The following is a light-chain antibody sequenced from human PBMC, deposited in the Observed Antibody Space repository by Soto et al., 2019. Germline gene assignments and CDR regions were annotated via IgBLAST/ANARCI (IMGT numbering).Light chain of an antibody. CDR2: GAS. CDR3: QQRSNWPPT. Sequence: IVMTQSPATLSVSPCEIATLSCSSSQSVSSSYLAWYQQKPGQAPRLLIYGASTRATGIAPRFRGSGSGTDFTLTISSVEPEDFAVYICQQRSNWPPTFGQGTRLEIK. V-gene: IGKV3D-20*02. CDR1: QSVSSSY. J-gene: IGKJ5*01.